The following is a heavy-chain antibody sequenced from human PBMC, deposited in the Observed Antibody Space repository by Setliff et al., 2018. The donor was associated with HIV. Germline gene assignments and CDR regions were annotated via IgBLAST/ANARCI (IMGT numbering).Heavy chain of an antibody. V-gene: IGHV1-2*02. J-gene: IGHJ4*02. D-gene: IGHD4-17*01. CDR3: TRSTTAD. Sequence: GASVKVSCKASGYTFTGYYMHWVRQAPGQGLEWMGWIYPNTGGTNYAQKFQGRVTMTRDTSIRTAYMELRMLTSDDTAIYYCTRSTTADWGQGTMVTVSS. CDR1: GYTFTGYY. CDR2: IYPNTGGT.